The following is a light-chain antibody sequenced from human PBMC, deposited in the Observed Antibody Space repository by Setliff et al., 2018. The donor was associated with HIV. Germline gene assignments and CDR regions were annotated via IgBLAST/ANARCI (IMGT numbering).Light chain of an antibody. J-gene: IGLJ1*01. V-gene: IGLV2-14*03. CDR1: SDDIGRYYH. CDR2: DVS. Sequence: QSALAQPASVSGSPGQAITISCTGTSDDIGRYYHVSWYQQLPGKAPKLIMYDVSHRPSGVSTSFSGSKSGDTASLTISGLQAEDEAHYYCTSYTINTLYVFGSGTKGTVL. CDR3: TSYTINTLYV.